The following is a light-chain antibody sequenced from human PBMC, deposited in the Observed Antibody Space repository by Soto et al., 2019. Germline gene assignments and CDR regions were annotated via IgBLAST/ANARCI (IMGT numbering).Light chain of an antibody. CDR2: GSY. CDR3: QSYDSSLSAYV. CDR1: SSNIGAGYD. J-gene: IGLJ1*01. V-gene: IGLV1-40*01. Sequence: QSVLTRPPSVSGAPGQRVTISCTVSSSNIGAGYDVLWYHQLPGTAPTLLIYGSYNRPSGVPDRFSGSKSGTSASLAITGLQAEDEADYYCQSYDSSLSAYVFGTGTKSPS.